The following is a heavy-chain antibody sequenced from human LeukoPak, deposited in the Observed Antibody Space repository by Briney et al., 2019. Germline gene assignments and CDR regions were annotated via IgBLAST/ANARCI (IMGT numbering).Heavy chain of an antibody. CDR1: GGSISSYY. Sequence: SETLSLTCTVSGGSISSYYWSWIRQPPGKGLEWIGYIYYSGSTNYNPSLKSRVTISVDTSKNQFSLKLSSVTAADTAVYYCARGAPGDYYYYGMDVWGQGTTVTVSS. CDR3: ARGAPGDYYYYGMDV. V-gene: IGHV4-59*01. J-gene: IGHJ6*02. CDR2: IYYSGST.